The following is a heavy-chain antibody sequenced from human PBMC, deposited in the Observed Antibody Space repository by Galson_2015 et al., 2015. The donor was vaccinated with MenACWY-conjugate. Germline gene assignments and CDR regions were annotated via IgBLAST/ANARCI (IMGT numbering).Heavy chain of an antibody. CDR3: AKIGGDFRSGYRPQ. D-gene: IGHD3-3*01. Sequence: APGEGLEWVSLIRYDGIHKNYSESVKGRFTISRDNSKNILNLQMNNLRAEDTAVYYCAKIGGDFRSGYRPQWGQGTLVTVSS. J-gene: IGHJ4*02. V-gene: IGHV3-30*02. CDR2: IRYDGIHK.